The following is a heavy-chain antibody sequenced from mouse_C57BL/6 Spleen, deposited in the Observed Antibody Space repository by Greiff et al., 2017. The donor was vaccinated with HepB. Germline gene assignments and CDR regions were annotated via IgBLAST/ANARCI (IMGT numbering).Heavy chain of an antibody. CDR1: GYTFTSYW. D-gene: IGHD1-1*01. J-gene: IGHJ4*01. CDR3: AREDYVYAMDY. Sequence: QVQLQQPGAELVRPGSSVKLSCKASGYTFTSYWMDWVKQRPGQGLEWIGNIYPSDSETHYNQKFKDKATLTVDKSSSTAYMQLSSLTSEDSAGYYCAREDYVYAMDYWGQGTSVTVSS. CDR2: IYPSDSET. V-gene: IGHV1-61*01.